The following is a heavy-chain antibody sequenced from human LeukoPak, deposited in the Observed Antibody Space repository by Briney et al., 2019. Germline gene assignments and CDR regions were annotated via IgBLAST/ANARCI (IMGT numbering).Heavy chain of an antibody. J-gene: IGHJ4*02. D-gene: IGHD6-6*01. CDR1: GGSISSSSYY. CDR3: ARAKTSIAALSFDY. Sequence: SETLSLTCTVSGGSISSSSYYWGWIRQPPGKGLEWIGSIYYSGSTYYNPSLKSRVTISVDTSKNQFSLKLSSVTAADTAVYYCARAKTSIAALSFDYWGQGTLVTVSS. V-gene: IGHV4-39*07. CDR2: IYYSGST.